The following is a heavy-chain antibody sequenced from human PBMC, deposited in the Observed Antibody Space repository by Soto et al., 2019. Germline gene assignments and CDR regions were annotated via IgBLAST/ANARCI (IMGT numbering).Heavy chain of an antibody. V-gene: IGHV1-18*01. CDR3: ARDHVVPAAIGSYYYYYGMDV. Sequence: ASVKVSCKASGYTFTSYGISWVRQAPGQGLEWMGWISAYNGNTNYAQKLQGRVTMTTDTSTSTAYMELRSLRSDDTAVYYCARDHVVPAAIGSYYYYYGMDVWGQGTTVTVSS. CDR1: GYTFTSYG. D-gene: IGHD2-2*02. CDR2: ISAYNGNT. J-gene: IGHJ6*02.